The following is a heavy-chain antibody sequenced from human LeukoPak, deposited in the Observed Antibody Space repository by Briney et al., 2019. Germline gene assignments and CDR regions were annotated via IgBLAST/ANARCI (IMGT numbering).Heavy chain of an antibody. CDR2: ISSSSSYI. CDR1: GFTFSSYS. V-gene: IGHV3-21*01. Sequence: GGSLRLSCAASGFTFSSYSMNWVRQAPGKGLEWVSSISSSSSYIYYADSVKGRFTISRDNAKNSLYLRMDSLRAEDTAVYYCAELGITMIGGVWGKGTTVTISS. J-gene: IGHJ6*04. D-gene: IGHD3-10*02. CDR3: AELGITMIGGV.